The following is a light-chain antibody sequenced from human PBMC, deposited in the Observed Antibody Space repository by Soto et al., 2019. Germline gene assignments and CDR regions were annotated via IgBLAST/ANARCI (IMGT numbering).Light chain of an antibody. CDR3: QQYGSSPTWT. Sequence: EIVLTQSPGTLSLSPGERSTLSCSSSQSVSSSYLAWYQQKPGQAPRLLIYGASTRATGIPDRFSGSGSGTDFTLTISRLEPEDSAVYYCQQYGSSPTWTFGQGTKVDIK. CDR1: QSVSSSY. J-gene: IGKJ1*01. CDR2: GAS. V-gene: IGKV3-20*01.